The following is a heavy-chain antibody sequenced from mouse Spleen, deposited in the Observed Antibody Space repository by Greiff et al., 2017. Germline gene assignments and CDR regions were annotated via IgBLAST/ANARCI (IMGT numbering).Heavy chain of an antibody. CDR3: AKGDYYGNYDWFAY. CDR2: IWSGGST. J-gene: IGHJ3*01. D-gene: IGHD2-1*01. Sequence: QVQLQQSGPGLVQPSQSLSITCTVSGFSLTSYGVHWVRQPPGKGLEWLGVIWSGGSTDYNAAFISRLSISKDNSKSQVFFKMNSLQADDTAIYYCAKGDYYGNYDWFAYWGQGTLVTVSA. CDR1: GFSLTSYG. V-gene: IGHV2-4*01.